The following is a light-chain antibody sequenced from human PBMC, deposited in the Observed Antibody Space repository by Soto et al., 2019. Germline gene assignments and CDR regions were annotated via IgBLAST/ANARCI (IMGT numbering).Light chain of an antibody. CDR3: QQYYNWPQT. V-gene: IGKV3-15*01. CDR2: GAS. J-gene: IGKJ1*01. CDR1: QSVSSD. Sequence: ERVLTKSPATLSVSPGERATLSFRASQSVSSDLAWYQQKPGQAPRALIYGASTRAPNVPDRFSGSGSGTEFTLTISSLQSGDFAVYYCQQYYNWPQTFGQGTKVDI.